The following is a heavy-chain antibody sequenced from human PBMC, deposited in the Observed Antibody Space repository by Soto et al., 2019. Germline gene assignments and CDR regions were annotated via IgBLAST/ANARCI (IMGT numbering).Heavy chain of an antibody. D-gene: IGHD6-6*01. CDR2: IWYDGSNK. CDR1: GFTFSSYG. J-gene: IGHJ4*02. Sequence: GGSLRLSCAASGFTFSSYGMHWVRQAPGKGLEWVAVIWYDGSNKYYADSVKGRFTISRDNSKNTLYLQMNSLRAEDTAVYYCARDPMYSSSSPYFDYWGQGTLVTVSS. V-gene: IGHV3-33*01. CDR3: ARDPMYSSSSPYFDY.